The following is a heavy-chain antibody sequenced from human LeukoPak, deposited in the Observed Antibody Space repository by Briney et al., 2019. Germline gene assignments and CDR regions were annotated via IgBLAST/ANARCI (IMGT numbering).Heavy chain of an antibody. Sequence: GGSLRLSCAASEFTFSNSAMTWVRQAPGKGLDRVSAISDDGDSKYAASVKGRFTVSRDNSKNTLFLQMNSLRAEDTAVYYCAKDWSCSDWGQGTLVSVSS. D-gene: IGHD3-3*01. CDR3: AKDWSCSD. CDR1: EFTFSNSA. CDR2: ISDDGDS. V-gene: IGHV3-23*01. J-gene: IGHJ1*01.